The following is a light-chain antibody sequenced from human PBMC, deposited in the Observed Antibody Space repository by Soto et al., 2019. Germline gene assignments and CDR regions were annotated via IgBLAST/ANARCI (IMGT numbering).Light chain of an antibody. CDR1: SSNIGSNT. V-gene: IGLV1-44*01. Sequence: QSVRTQPPSASGTPGQRVTISCYGSSSNIGSNTVNWYQQLPGTAPKLLIYSNNQRPSGVPDRFSGSKSGTSASLAISGLQSEDEADYYCAAWDDSLNGLYVFGTG. J-gene: IGLJ1*01. CDR2: SNN. CDR3: AAWDDSLNGLYV.